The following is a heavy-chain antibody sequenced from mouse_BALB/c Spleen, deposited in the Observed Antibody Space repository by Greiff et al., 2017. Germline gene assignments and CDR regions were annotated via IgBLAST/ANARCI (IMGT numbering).Heavy chain of an antibody. J-gene: IGHJ3*01. Sequence: EVMLVESGGGLVKPGGSLKLSCAASGFTFSDYYMYWVRQTPEKRLEWVATISDGGSYTYYPDSVKGRFTISRDNAKNNLYLQMSSLKSEDTAMYYCARGDGYYVVAYWGQGTLVTVSA. CDR2: ISDGGSYT. V-gene: IGHV5-4*02. D-gene: IGHD2-3*01. CDR1: GFTFSDYY. CDR3: ARGDGYYVVAY.